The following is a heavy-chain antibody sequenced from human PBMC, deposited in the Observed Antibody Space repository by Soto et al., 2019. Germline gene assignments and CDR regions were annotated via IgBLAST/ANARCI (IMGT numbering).Heavy chain of an antibody. J-gene: IGHJ4*02. CDR2: IWFDGSNK. CDR1: GFTFSSYG. V-gene: IGHV3-33*01. Sequence: PGGSLRLSCAASGFTFSSYGMHWVRQAPGKGLDWVAVIWFDGSNKYYADSVKGRFTISRDNSKNTLYLQMNSLRAEDTALYYCARASGPFDYWGKGTLVTVSS. CDR3: ARASGPFDY.